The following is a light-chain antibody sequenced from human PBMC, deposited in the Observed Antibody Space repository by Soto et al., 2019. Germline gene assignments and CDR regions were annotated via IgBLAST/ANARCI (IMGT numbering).Light chain of an antibody. CDR3: QQRSNWLALT. CDR2: DAS. Sequence: EIVLTQSPATLSLSPGERATLSCRASQSVSSYLAWYQQKPGQAPRLLIYDASNRATGIPARFSGSGSGTDFTLPISSLEPADFAVYYCQQRSNWLALTFGGGTKVEIK. V-gene: IGKV3-11*01. J-gene: IGKJ4*01. CDR1: QSVSSY.